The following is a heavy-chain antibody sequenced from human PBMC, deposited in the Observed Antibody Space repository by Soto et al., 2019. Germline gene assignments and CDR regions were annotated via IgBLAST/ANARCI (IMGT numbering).Heavy chain of an antibody. V-gene: IGHV1-69*12. CDR3: ARAPYYDSSGYYHDAFDI. J-gene: IGHJ3*02. Sequence: QVQLVQSGAEVKKPGSSVKVSCKASGGTFSSYAISWVRQAPGQGLEWMGGIIPIFGTANYAQKFQGRVTITADESTSTAYMELSSLRSEDTAVYYCARAPYYDSSGYYHDAFDIWGQGTMVTVSS. D-gene: IGHD3-22*01. CDR1: GGTFSSYA. CDR2: IIPIFGTA.